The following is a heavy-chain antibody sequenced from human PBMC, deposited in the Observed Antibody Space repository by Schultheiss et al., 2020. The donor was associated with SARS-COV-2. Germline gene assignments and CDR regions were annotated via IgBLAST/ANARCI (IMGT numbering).Heavy chain of an antibody. V-gene: IGHV4-4*07. CDR1: GGSISSYY. J-gene: IGHJ6*02. CDR2: FYSSGRI. CDR3: ARDDRYCSGGSCYRGDYYYYGMDV. D-gene: IGHD2-15*01. Sequence: SETLSLTCTVSGGSISSYYWSWIRQPAGKGLEWIGRFYSSGRINYNPSLKSRVTISVDTSKNQFSLKLSSVTAADTAVYYCARDDRYCSGGSCYRGDYYYYGMDVWGQGTTVTVSS.